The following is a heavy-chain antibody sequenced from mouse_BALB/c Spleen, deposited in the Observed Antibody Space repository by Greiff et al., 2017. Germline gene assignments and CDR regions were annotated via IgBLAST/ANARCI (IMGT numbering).Heavy chain of an antibody. J-gene: IGHJ2*01. Sequence: EVQRVESGAELVKPGASVKLSCTASGFNIKDTYMHWVKQRPEQGLEWIGRIDPANGNTKYDPKFQGKATITADTSSNTAYLQLSSLTSEDTAVYYCARGDGYYVGYWGQGTTLTVSS. CDR1: GFNIKDTY. V-gene: IGHV14-3*02. CDR2: IDPANGNT. D-gene: IGHD2-3*01. CDR3: ARGDGYYVGY.